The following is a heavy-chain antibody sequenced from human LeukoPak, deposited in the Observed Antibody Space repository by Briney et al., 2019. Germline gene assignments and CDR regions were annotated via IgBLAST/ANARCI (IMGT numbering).Heavy chain of an antibody. CDR1: GFTFSSYG. D-gene: IGHD3-22*01. V-gene: IGHV3-30*02. Sequence: GGSLRLSCAASGFTFSSYGMHWVRQAPGKGLEWVAFIRYDGSNKYYADSVKGRFTISRDNSKNTLYLQMNSLRAEDTAVYYCAKMGHYYDSSGYPSGAFDIWGQGTMVTVSS. CDR3: AKMGHYYDSSGYPSGAFDI. J-gene: IGHJ3*02. CDR2: IRYDGSNK.